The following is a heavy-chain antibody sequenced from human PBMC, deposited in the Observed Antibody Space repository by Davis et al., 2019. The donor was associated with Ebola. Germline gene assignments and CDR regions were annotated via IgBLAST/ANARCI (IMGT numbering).Heavy chain of an antibody. Sequence: SETLSLTCTVSGGSISSYYWSWIRQPPGKGLEWIGYIYYSGSPNYNPSLKSRVTISVDTSKNQFSLKLSSVTAADTAVYYCARTSIAAAGTPYYYYYYGMDVWGKGTTVTVSS. J-gene: IGHJ6*04. CDR3: ARTSIAAAGTPYYYYYYGMDV. D-gene: IGHD6-13*01. V-gene: IGHV4-59*01. CDR2: IYYSGSP. CDR1: GGSISSYY.